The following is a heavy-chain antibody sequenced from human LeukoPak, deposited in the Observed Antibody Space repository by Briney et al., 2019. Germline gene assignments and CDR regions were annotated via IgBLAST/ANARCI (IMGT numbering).Heavy chain of an antibody. CDR3: CGSGWFAGPFGY. CDR2: MHYSGST. Sequence: PSETLSLTCSVSGGSITKNGYYWGWIRQSPETGLEWIGSMHYSGSTCYNPSLNSRVTISVDTSKNQFSLKLTSVTAADTAVYYCCGSGWFAGPFGYWGQGALVTVSS. CDR1: GGSITKNGYY. D-gene: IGHD6-19*01. J-gene: IGHJ4*02. V-gene: IGHV4-39*07.